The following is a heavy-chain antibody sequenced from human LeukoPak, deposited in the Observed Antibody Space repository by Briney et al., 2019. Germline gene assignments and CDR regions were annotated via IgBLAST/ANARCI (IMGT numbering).Heavy chain of an antibody. J-gene: IGHJ6*02. CDR1: GFSLTTYE. D-gene: IGHD4-11*01. V-gene: IGHV3-48*03. Sequence: GGSLRLSCAASGFSLTTYEMNWVRQAPGKGLEWVSYISSSGDSIYYADSVKGRFTISRDNAKNSLYLQMNSLRAEDTAVYYCARGGYSNANKFYYYGMDVWGQGTTVTV. CDR2: ISSSGDSI. CDR3: ARGGYSNANKFYYYGMDV.